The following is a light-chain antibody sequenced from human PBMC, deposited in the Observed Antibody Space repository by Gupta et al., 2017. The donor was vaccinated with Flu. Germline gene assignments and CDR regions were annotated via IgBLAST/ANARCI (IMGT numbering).Light chain of an antibody. Sequence: DIQMTQSPSSLSASIGDRVVITCRASQDISDYLNWYQHKPGKAPKLLIFDASHLETGVPSRISGSGSGTHFTLTISSLQPEDVATYYCQQYDDPPGTFGPGTKVNV. V-gene: IGKV1-33*01. J-gene: IGKJ3*01. CDR1: QDISDY. CDR3: QQYDDPPGT. CDR2: DAS.